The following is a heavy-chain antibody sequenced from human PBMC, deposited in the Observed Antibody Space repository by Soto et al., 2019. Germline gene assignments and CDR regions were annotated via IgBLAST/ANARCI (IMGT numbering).Heavy chain of an antibody. J-gene: IGHJ4*02. CDR2: ISYDGSNK. V-gene: IGHV3-30-3*01. CDR1: GFTFSSYA. D-gene: IGHD5-12*01. Sequence: PGGSLRLSCAASGFTFSSYAMHWVRQAPGKGLEWVAVISYDGSNKYYADSVKGRFTISRDNSKNTLYLQMNSLRAEDTAVYYCARVLDIGPFDYWGQGTLVTVSS. CDR3: ARVLDIGPFDY.